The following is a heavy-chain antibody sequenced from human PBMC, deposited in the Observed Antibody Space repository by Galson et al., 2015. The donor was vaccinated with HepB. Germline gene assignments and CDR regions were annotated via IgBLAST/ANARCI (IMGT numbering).Heavy chain of an antibody. CDR3: AKVEIVGVPAAPPDY. CDR2: ISGSGGST. Sequence: SLRLSCAASGFTVSSYAMSWVRQAPGKGLEWVSAISGSGGSTYYEDSVKGRFTITRDNSKNTRYLQMNSLRDDDTAVYYCAKVEIVGVPAAPPDYWGQGTLVTVSS. V-gene: IGHV3-23*01. J-gene: IGHJ4*02. D-gene: IGHD2-2*01. CDR1: GFTVSSYA.